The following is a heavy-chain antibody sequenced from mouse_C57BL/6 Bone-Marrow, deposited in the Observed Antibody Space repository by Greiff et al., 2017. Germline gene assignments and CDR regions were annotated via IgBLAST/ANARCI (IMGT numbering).Heavy chain of an antibody. CDR2: IWRGGST. CDR1: GFSLTSYG. D-gene: IGHD2-12*01. J-gene: IGHJ4*01. Sequence: VQLKQSGPGLVQPSQSLSITCTVSGFSLTSYGVHWVRQSPGKGLEWLGVIWRGGSTDYNAAFMSRLSITKDNSKSKVFFKMNSLQADDTAIYYWSTNYLVVYYYAMDYWGQGTSVTVSS. V-gene: IGHV2-5*01. CDR3: STNYLVVYYYAMDY.